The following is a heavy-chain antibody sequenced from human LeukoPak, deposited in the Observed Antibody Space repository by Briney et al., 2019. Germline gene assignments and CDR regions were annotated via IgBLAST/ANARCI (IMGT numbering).Heavy chain of an antibody. CDR2: ISYDGSNR. CDR1: GFTFSNYG. Sequence: GGSLRLSCAASGFTFSNYGMHWVRQAPGKGLEWVAVISYDGSNRYYADSVKGRFTISRDNAKNSLYLQMNSLRAEDTAVYYCARGSGSSWYGYYFDYWGQGTLVTVSS. V-gene: IGHV3-30*03. CDR3: ARGSGSSWYGYYFDY. J-gene: IGHJ4*02. D-gene: IGHD6-13*01.